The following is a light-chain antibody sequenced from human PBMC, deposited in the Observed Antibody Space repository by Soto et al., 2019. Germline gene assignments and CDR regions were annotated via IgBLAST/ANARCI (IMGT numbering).Light chain of an antibody. V-gene: IGLV1-51*01. CDR2: DDN. J-gene: IGLJ1*01. Sequence: QSVMTQPPSVSAAPGQKVTISCSGSSSNIGGNSVSWYQQLPGTAPTLLIYDDNKRPSGIPDRFSGSKSGTSATLGITGFQTGDEADYYCGSWYSSLSAYVFGTGTKLTVL. CDR1: SSNIGGNS. CDR3: GSWYSSLSAYV.